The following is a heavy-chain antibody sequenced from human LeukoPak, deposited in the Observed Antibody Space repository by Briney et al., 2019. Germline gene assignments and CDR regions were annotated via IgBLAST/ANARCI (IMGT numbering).Heavy chain of an antibody. V-gene: IGHV4-61*02. CDR1: GGSISSGSYY. CDR2: IYTSGST. Sequence: PSETLSLTCTVSGGSISSGSYYWSWIRQPAGKGLEWIGRIYTSGSTNYNPSLKSRVTISVDTSKNQFSLKLSSVTAADTAVYYCARDPSEGSPDYWGQGTLVTVSS. J-gene: IGHJ4*02. D-gene: IGHD2-15*01. CDR3: ARDPSEGSPDY.